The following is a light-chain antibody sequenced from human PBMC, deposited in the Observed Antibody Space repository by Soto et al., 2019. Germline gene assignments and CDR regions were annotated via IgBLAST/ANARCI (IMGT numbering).Light chain of an antibody. J-gene: IGKJ4*01. V-gene: IGKV3D-15*01. CDR3: QQYDVWPALT. CDR2: GAS. CDR1: QSVGSK. Sequence: EKVMTQSPVTLSVSPGERATLSCRASQSVGSKLAWYQQKPGQAPRLLIYGASTRATGIPVRFSGSGSGTDFTPTINSLQSEDSAVYYCQQYDVWPALTFGGGTKVEIK.